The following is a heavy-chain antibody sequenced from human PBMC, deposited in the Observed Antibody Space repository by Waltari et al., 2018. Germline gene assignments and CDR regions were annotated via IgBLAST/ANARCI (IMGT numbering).Heavy chain of an antibody. J-gene: IGHJ3*02. CDR2: ISSSGSTI. CDR1: GYTFSSYE. Sequence: EVQLVESGGGLVQPVGSLRLSCAASGYTFSSYEMNWVRQAPGKGLEWVSYISSSGSTIYYADSVKGRCTISRDNAKNSLYLQMNSLRAEDTAVYYCARNRYDAFDIWGQGTMVTVSS. D-gene: IGHD3-9*01. CDR3: ARNRYDAFDI. V-gene: IGHV3-48*03.